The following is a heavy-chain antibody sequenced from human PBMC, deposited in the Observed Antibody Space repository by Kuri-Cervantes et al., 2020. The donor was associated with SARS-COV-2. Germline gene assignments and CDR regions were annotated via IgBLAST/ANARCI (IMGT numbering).Heavy chain of an antibody. D-gene: IGHD6-6*01. Sequence: SETLSLTCTVSGGSISSYYWSWIRQPPGKGLEWIGSIYYSGSTYYNPSLKSRVTISVDTSKNQFSLKLSSVTAADTAVYYCATPARPGAFDAFDIWGQGTMVTVSS. CDR3: ATPARPGAFDAFDI. CDR1: GGSISSYY. CDR2: IYYSGST. V-gene: IGHV4-59*05. J-gene: IGHJ3*02.